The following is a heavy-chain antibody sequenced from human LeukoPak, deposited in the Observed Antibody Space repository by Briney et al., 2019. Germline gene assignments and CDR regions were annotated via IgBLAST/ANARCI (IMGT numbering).Heavy chain of an antibody. Sequence: PSETLSLTCTVSGDSISNGDYYWTWIRQPPGEGLEWIGSIYHSGNTHYNPSAQSRVSMSVDTSKNQFSLNLTSVTAADTAVYFCARAYYDYWSAYCDWFDPWGQGTLVTVSS. V-gene: IGHV4-30-4*08. D-gene: IGHD3-3*01. CDR1: GDSISNGDYY. CDR3: ARAYYDYWSAYCDWFDP. CDR2: IYHSGNT. J-gene: IGHJ5*02.